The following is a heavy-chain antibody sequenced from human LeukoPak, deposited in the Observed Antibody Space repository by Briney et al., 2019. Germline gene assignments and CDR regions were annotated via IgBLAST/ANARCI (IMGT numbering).Heavy chain of an antibody. Sequence: ASVKVSCKASGYTFTGYYMHWVRQAPGQGLEWMGWINPNSGGTNYAQKFQGRITITRDTSINTAYMELSRLRSDDTVVYYCARDRTRTGYRSGWYHAYWGQGTLVTVSS. J-gene: IGHJ4*02. CDR1: GYTFTGYY. CDR3: ARDRTRTGYRSGWYHAY. D-gene: IGHD6-19*01. V-gene: IGHV1-2*01. CDR2: INPNSGGT.